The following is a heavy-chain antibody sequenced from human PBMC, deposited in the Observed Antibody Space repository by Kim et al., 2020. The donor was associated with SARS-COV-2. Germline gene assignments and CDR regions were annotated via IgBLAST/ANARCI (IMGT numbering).Heavy chain of an antibody. Sequence: SETLSLTCAVYGGSFSGYYWSWIRQPPGKGLEWIGEINHSGSTNYNPSLKSRVTISVDTSKNQFSLKLSSVTAADTAVYYCARTGIAAAAPGYFDYWGQG. CDR3: ARTGIAAAAPGYFDY. CDR1: GGSFSGYY. D-gene: IGHD6-13*01. CDR2: INHSGST. J-gene: IGHJ4*02. V-gene: IGHV4-34*01.